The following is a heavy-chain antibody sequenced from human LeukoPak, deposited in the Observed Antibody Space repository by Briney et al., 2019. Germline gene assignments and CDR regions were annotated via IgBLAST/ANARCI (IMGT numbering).Heavy chain of an antibody. V-gene: IGHV3-7*01. Sequence: GGSLRLSCAASGFTFSSYWMSWVRQAPGKGLEWVANIKQDGSEKYYVDSVKGRFTISRDNARNSLYLQMNSLRAGDTAVYYCGREGVSRELRYWGQGTLVTVSS. CDR1: GFTFSSYW. CDR2: IKQDGSEK. D-gene: IGHD1-26*01. CDR3: GREGVSRELRY. J-gene: IGHJ4*02.